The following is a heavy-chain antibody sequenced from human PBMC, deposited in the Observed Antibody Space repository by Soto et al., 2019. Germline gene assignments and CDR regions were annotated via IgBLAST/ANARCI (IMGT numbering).Heavy chain of an antibody. CDR1: GYSFTSYW. CDR2: IDPSDSYT. Sequence: GESHKISCKGSGYSFTSYWISWVRQMPGKGLEWMGRIDPSDSYTNYSPSFQGHVTISADKSISTAYLQWSSLKASDTAMYYCARRSDCSGGSCWGSYYYGMDVWGQGTTVTVSS. CDR3: ARRSDCSGGSCWGSYYYGMDV. V-gene: IGHV5-10-1*01. D-gene: IGHD2-15*01. J-gene: IGHJ6*02.